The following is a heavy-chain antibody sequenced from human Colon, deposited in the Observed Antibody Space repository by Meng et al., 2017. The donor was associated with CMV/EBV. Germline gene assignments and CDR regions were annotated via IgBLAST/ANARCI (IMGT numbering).Heavy chain of an antibody. CDR3: AKERYGTRWISFDS. D-gene: IGHD3-9*01. V-gene: IGHV3-43*01. J-gene: IGHJ5*01. CDR2: INKKGDTT. Sequence: SGFIFHDVRLHWVRQAPGKGLEWVSHINKKGDTTFYAESVQGRFTISRDNSKNSLYLQMNSLGSEDTAFYYCAKERYGTRWISFDSWGRGTLVTVSS. CDR1: GFIFHDVR.